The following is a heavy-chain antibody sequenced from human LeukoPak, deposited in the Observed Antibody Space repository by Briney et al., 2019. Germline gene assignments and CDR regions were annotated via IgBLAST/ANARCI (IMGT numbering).Heavy chain of an antibody. CDR2: ISSSSSYI. CDR3: ARDGIAAAGTFDY. D-gene: IGHD6-13*01. Sequence: GGSLRLSCAASGFTFSSYSMNWVRQAPGKGLEWVSSISSSSSYIYYADSVKGRYTISRDNAKNSLYLQMNSLRAEDTAVYYCARDGIAAAGTFDYWGQGTLVTVSS. V-gene: IGHV3-21*01. J-gene: IGHJ4*02. CDR1: GFTFSSYS.